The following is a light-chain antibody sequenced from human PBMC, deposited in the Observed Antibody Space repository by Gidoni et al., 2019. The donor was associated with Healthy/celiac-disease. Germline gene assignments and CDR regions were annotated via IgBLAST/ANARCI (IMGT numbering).Light chain of an antibody. CDR2: EVS. CDR3: SSYTSSSPHV. V-gene: IGLV2-14*01. CDR1: SRDVGGYNF. J-gene: IGLJ1*01. Sequence: QSALTQPASVSGTPGQSITISCTGTSRDVGGYNFVSWYQQHPGKAPKLMIYEVSNRPSGVSNRFSGSKSGNTASLTISGLQAEDEADYYCSSYTSSSPHVFGSGTKVTVV.